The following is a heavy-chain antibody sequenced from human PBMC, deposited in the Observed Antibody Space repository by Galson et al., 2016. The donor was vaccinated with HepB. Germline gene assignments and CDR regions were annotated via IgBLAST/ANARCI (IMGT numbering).Heavy chain of an antibody. D-gene: IGHD6-19*01. CDR1: GASISSYDYS. CDR3: AKSRGWLIEY. Sequence: TLSLTCGVSGASISSYDYSWSWIRQPPGKGLEWIGYIYDGETTYYTPSLKSRVTISVDRSKNQFSLKMTSVTAAGTAVYYCAKSRGWLIEYWGQGTLVTVSS. V-gene: IGHV4-30-2*01. CDR2: IYDGETT. J-gene: IGHJ4*02.